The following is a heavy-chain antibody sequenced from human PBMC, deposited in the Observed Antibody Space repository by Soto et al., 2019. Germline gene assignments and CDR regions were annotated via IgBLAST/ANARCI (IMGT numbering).Heavy chain of an antibody. CDR1: GFAFANYE. CDR2: INGGGDVK. J-gene: IGHJ5*01. V-gene: IGHV3-48*03. D-gene: IGHD3-3*01. Sequence: PGGSLRLSCAASGFAFANYEMHWVRQAPGKGLDWVAYINGGGDVKYYADSVEGRFTISRDNAKNALFLQMDNLRAEDTAIYYCARLSGDGFWKSYSPYNLFESWGQGALVTVPS. CDR3: ARLSGDGFWKSYSPYNLFES.